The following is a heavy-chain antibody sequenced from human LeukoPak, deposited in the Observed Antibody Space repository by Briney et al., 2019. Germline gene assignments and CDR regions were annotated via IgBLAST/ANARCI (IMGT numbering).Heavy chain of an antibody. Sequence: GESLKISCKGFGYSFNSYWIGWVRQMPGKGLEWMGIIYPGDSDTRYSPSFQGQVTISADKSISTAYLQWSSLKASDTAMYYCARLPGIVATIERYFDYWGQGTLVTVSS. CDR3: ARLPGIVATIERYFDY. J-gene: IGHJ4*02. V-gene: IGHV5-51*01. CDR2: IYPGDSDT. CDR1: GYSFNSYW. D-gene: IGHD5-12*01.